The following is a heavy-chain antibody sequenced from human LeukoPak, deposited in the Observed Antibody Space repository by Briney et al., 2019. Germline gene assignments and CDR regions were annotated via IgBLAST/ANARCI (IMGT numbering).Heavy chain of an antibody. D-gene: IGHD2-2*02. V-gene: IGHV3-23*01. Sequence: QPGGSLRLSCTASGFTFSNYAMGWVRQAPGKGLEWVSTITASSGTTYYADSVKGRFTISRDNSRSTLYLQMNSLRAEDTAVYYCAKDGPGHCYGTSCYTNWFDPWGQGTLVTVSS. CDR3: AKDGPGHCYGTSCYTNWFDP. CDR1: GFTFSNYA. J-gene: IGHJ5*02. CDR2: ITASSGTT.